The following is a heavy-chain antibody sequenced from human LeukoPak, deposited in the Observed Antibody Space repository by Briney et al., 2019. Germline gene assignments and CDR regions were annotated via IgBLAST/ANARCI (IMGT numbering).Heavy chain of an antibody. D-gene: IGHD5-18*01. CDR1: GGTFSSYA. V-gene: IGHV1-69*06. Sequence: GASVKVSCKASGGTFSSYAISWVRQAPGQGLEWMGGIIPIFGTANYAQKFQGRVTITADKSTSTAYMELSSLRSEDTAVYYCARNLVDTAMVTADYYYYMDVWGKGPTVTVSS. CDR3: ARNLVDTAMVTADYYYYMDV. J-gene: IGHJ6*03. CDR2: IIPIFGTA.